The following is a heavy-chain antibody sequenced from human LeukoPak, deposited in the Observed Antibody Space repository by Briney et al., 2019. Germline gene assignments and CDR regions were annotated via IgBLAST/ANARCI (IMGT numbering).Heavy chain of an antibody. CDR1: GYTFTGYY. CDR3: ARGLVGSDWNDGNDAFDI. Sequence: ASVKVSCKASGYTFTGYYMHWVRQAPGQGLEWMGWINPNSGGTNYAQKFQGWVTMTRDTSISTAYMELSRLRSDDTAVYYCARGLVGSDWNDGNDAFDIWGQGTMVTVSS. D-gene: IGHD1-1*01. V-gene: IGHV1-2*04. J-gene: IGHJ3*02. CDR2: INPNSGGT.